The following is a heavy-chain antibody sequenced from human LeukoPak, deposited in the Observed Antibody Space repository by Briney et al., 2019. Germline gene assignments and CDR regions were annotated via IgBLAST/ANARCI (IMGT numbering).Heavy chain of an antibody. CDR3: AREHIVDGMDV. V-gene: IGHV1-2*06. CDR2: INPNSGGR. J-gene: IGHJ6*02. Sequence: ASVKVSCKASGYTFIDYYVHWVRQAPGQGLEWMGRINPNSGGRNSAQKFQGRVTMTRDTSISTAYMELRSLRSDDTAIYYCAREHIVDGMDVWGQGTTVTVSS. CDR1: GYTFIDYY. D-gene: IGHD5-12*01.